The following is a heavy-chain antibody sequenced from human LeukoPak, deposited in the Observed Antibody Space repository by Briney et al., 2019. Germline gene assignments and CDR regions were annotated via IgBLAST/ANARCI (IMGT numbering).Heavy chain of an antibody. D-gene: IGHD4/OR15-4a*01. CDR1: GITFSSYW. CDR2: IKQDGSEK. J-gene: IGHJ4*02. V-gene: IGHV3-7*01. Sequence: GGSLRLSCAASGITFSSYWMSWVRQAPGKGLEGVANIKQDGSEKYYVDSVKGRFTISRDNAKKLLYLQMNSLRVEDTAVYYCASDEQVLPQTDYWGQGTLVTVSS. CDR3: ASDEQVLPQTDY.